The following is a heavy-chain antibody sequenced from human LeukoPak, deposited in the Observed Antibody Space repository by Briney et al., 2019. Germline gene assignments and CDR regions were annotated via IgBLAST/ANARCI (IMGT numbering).Heavy chain of an antibody. D-gene: IGHD1-26*01. Sequence: SETLSLTCTVSGGSISSGSYYWSWIRQPAGKGLEWIGRIYTSGSTNYNPSLESRVTISVDTSKNQFSLKLSSVTAADTAVYYCARLRRVGATPFDYWGQGTLVTVSS. CDR2: IYTSGST. CDR1: GGSISSGSYY. CDR3: ARLRRVGATPFDY. J-gene: IGHJ4*02. V-gene: IGHV4-61*02.